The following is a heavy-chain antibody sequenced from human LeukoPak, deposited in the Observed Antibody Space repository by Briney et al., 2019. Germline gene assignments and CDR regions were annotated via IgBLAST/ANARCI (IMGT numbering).Heavy chain of an antibody. D-gene: IGHD6-6*01. V-gene: IGHV3-21*01. CDR2: ISSGSTYV. CDR3: ARVGGRSKAAKGDAFDI. Sequence: PGGPLRLSCAASGFAFSSYSMNWVRQSPGKGLEWVSSISSGSTYVYYADSVQGRYTISRENAQSSMYLQMNSLRAEDTAVYYCARVGGRSKAAKGDAFDIWGQGTMVVVSS. J-gene: IGHJ3*02. CDR1: GFAFSSYS.